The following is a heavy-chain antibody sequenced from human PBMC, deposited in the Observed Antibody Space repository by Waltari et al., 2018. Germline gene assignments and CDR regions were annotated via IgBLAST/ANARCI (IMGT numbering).Heavy chain of an antibody. Sequence: QLQLQESGPGLVKPSETLFLTCTVSGGSISSSSYYWGWIRQPPGKGLEWIGSISYSGGTYYNPPPKRRVTISVETSKNQFSLKLSSVTAADTAVYYCARRTTFDAFDIWGQGTMVTVSS. J-gene: IGHJ3*02. V-gene: IGHV4-39*07. CDR3: ARRTTFDAFDI. CDR2: ISYSGGT. D-gene: IGHD4-17*01. CDR1: GGSISSSSYY.